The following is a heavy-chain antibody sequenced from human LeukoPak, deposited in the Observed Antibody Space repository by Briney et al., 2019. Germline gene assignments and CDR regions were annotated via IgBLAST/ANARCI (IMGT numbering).Heavy chain of an antibody. J-gene: IGHJ5*02. CDR3: ARGGPPVTIFGVVTSWFDP. Sequence: PSETLSLTCTVSGGSISSYYWSWIRQPPGKGLEWIGYIYYSGSTNYNPSLKSRVTIALDTSKNQFSLKLSSVTAADTAVYYCARGGPPVTIFGVVTSWFDPWGQGTLVTVSS. D-gene: IGHD3-3*01. CDR2: IYYSGST. V-gene: IGHV4-59*01. CDR1: GGSISSYY.